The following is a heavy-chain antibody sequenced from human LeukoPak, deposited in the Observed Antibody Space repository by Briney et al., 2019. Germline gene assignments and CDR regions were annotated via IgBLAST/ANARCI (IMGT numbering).Heavy chain of an antibody. J-gene: IGHJ4*02. CDR2: INPNSGGT. Sequence: ASVKVSCKASGYTLTGYYMHWVRQAPGQGLEWMGWINPNSGGTNYAQKFQGRVTMTRDTSISTAYMELSRLRSDDTAVYYCARDPRNYYDSSGYYLLGYWGQGTLVTVSS. CDR3: ARDPRNYYDSSGYYLLGY. CDR1: GYTLTGYY. D-gene: IGHD3-22*01. V-gene: IGHV1-2*02.